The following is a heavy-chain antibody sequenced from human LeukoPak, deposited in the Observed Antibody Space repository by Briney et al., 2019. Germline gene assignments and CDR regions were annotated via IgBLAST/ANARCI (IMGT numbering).Heavy chain of an antibody. D-gene: IGHD3-16*01. V-gene: IGHV4-61*02. Sequence: PSETLSLTCTVSGGSISSGTYYWSWIRQPAGKGLEWIGRIDASGSTNYNSSLKSRVTISVDTSKNQFSLKLTSVTAADTAVYYCAREGAYSYGATPLHFDYWGQGTLVTVSS. CDR3: AREGAYSYGATPLHFDY. CDR2: IDASGST. CDR1: GGSISSGTYY. J-gene: IGHJ4*02.